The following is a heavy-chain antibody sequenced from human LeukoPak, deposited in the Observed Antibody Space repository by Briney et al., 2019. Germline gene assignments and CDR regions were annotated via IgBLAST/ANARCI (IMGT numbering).Heavy chain of an antibody. V-gene: IGHV3-30*04. CDR3: ARVQRQPLVLDAFDI. D-gene: IGHD6-13*01. J-gene: IGHJ3*02. Sequence: GGPLRLSCAASGFTFSSYAIHWVRQAPGKGLEWVAVMSYDGIHKYYADSVKGRFTISRDNSKNTLYLQMNSLRAEDTAVYYCARVQRQPLVLDAFDIWGQGTMVTVSS. CDR1: GFTFSSYA. CDR2: MSYDGIHK.